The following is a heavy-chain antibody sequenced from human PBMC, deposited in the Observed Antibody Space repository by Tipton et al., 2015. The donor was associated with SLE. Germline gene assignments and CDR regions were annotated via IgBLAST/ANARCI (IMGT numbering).Heavy chain of an antibody. D-gene: IGHD3-10*01. CDR1: DGSIRSTNYY. CDR3: ARRGISGNSYDY. V-gene: IGHV4-39*07. Sequence: TLSLTCTVSDGSIRSTNYYWGWIRQPPGKGLEWIGSIFYTGSTYYNPSLKSRVSFSIDTSKHQFSLKLNSVTAADTAVYYCARRGISGNSYDYWGQGTLVTVSS. CDR2: IFYTGST. J-gene: IGHJ4*02.